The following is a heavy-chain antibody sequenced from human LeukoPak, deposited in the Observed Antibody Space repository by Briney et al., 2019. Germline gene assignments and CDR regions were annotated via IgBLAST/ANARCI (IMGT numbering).Heavy chain of an antibody. D-gene: IGHD6-19*01. V-gene: IGHV1-69*13. J-gene: IGHJ3*02. Sequence: SVKVSCKASGGTFSSYAISWVRQAPGQGLEGMGGIIPIFGTANYAQKFQGRVTITADESTSTAYMELSSLRSEDTAVYYCASASSSGWTTDAFDIWGQGTMVTVSS. CDR3: ASASSSGWTTDAFDI. CDR2: IIPIFGTA. CDR1: GGTFSSYA.